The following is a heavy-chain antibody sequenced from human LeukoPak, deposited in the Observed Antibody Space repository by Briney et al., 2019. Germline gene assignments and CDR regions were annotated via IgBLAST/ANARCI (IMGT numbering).Heavy chain of an antibody. CDR3: ARDQYYDFWSGHRTFDY. D-gene: IGHD3-3*01. Sequence: GGSLRLSCAASGFTFSDYYMSWIRQAPGKALEWVSYVSSGSSTIYYADSVKGRFTVSRDNGKRSLYLHMNSLRAEDTAMYYCARDQYYDFWSGHRTFDYWGQGTLVTVSS. J-gene: IGHJ4*02. V-gene: IGHV3-11*04. CDR2: VSSGSSTI. CDR1: GFTFSDYY.